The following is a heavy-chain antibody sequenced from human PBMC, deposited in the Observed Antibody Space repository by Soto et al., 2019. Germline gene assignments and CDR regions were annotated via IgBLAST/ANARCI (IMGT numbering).Heavy chain of an antibody. V-gene: IGHV1-18*04. J-gene: IGHJ5*02. D-gene: IGHD3-3*01. CDR1: GYTFTSYG. CDR2: ISAYNGNT. CDR3: ARDQRNYDFWSGPNWFDP. Sequence: SVKVSCKASGYTFTSYGISWVRQAPGQGLEWMGWISAYNGNTNYAQKLQGRVTMTTDTSTSTAYMELRSLRSDDTAVYYCARDQRNYDFWSGPNWFDPWGQGTLVTVSS.